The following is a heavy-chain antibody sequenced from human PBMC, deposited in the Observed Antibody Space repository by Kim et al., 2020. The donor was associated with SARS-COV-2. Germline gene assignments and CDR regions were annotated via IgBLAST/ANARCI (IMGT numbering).Heavy chain of an antibody. J-gene: IGHJ4*02. CDR2: PSGST. V-gene: IGHV4-34*13. CDR3: ARRVGGY. Sequence: PSGSTNYNPSPRSRLTISVGTSKNQFSMKRSSVTAADTAVYYFARRVGGYWGQGTLVTVSS. D-gene: IGHD3-16*01.